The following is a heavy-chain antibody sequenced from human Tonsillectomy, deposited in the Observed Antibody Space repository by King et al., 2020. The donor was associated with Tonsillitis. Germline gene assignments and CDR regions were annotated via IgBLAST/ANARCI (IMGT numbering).Heavy chain of an antibody. CDR1: GFTFSTYG. Sequence: VQLVESGGGVVQPGRSLRLSCAASGFTFSTYGMHWVRPAPGKGLEWVAVIWYDGSNKYYADSVKGRFTISRDNSKNTLYLQMNSLRAEDTAVYYCAGGLSGYYNFDYWGQGTLVTVSS. D-gene: IGHD3-9*01. J-gene: IGHJ4*02. CDR2: IWYDGSNK. CDR3: AGGLSGYYNFDY. V-gene: IGHV3-33*08.